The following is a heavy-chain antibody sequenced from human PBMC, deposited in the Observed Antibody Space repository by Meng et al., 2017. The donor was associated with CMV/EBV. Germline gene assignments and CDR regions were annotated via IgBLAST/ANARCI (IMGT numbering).Heavy chain of an antibody. CDR2: ISSSSSYI. V-gene: IGHV3-21*01. CDR3: ARALRPIDGAPYGMDV. J-gene: IGHJ6*02. D-gene: IGHD3-16*01. Sequence: GGSLRLSCAASGFTFSSYSMNWVRQAPGKGLEWVSSISSSSSYIYYADSVKGRFTISRDNAKNPLYLQMNSLRAEDTAVYYCARALRPIDGAPYGMDVWGQGTTVTVSS. CDR1: GFTFSSYS.